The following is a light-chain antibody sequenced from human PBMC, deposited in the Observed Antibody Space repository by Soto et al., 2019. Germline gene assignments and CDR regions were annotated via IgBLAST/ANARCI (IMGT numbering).Light chain of an antibody. V-gene: IGLV3-1*01. CDR3: QAWDSSTAV. CDR1: KLGDKY. CDR2: QDS. Sequence: SYELTQPPSVSVSPGQTASITCSGDKLGDKYACWYQQKPGQSPVLVIYQDSKRPSGIPERFSGSNSGNTATLTISGTQAMDDADYHCQAWDSSTAVFGGGTKLTVL. J-gene: IGLJ2*01.